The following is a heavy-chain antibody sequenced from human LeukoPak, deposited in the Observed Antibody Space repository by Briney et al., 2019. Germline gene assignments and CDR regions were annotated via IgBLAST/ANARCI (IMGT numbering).Heavy chain of an antibody. V-gene: IGHV3-30*18. CDR3: AKDTGETGGYYFDY. CDR1: GFTFSSYG. CDR2: ISYDGSNK. J-gene: IGHJ4*02. D-gene: IGHD2-21*01. Sequence: GGSLRLSCAASGFTFSSYGMHWVRQAPGKGLEWVVVISYDGSNKYYADSVKGRFTISRDNSKNTLYLQMNSLRAEDTAVYYCAKDTGETGGYYFDYWGQGTLVTVSS.